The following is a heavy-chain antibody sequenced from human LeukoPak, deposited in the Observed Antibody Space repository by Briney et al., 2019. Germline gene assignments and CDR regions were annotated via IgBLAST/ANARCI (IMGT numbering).Heavy chain of an antibody. D-gene: IGHD3-22*01. CDR1: GFTFDDHA. J-gene: IGHJ4*02. V-gene: IGHV3-20*04. CDR2: INWNGGST. CDR3: ARGLYYDSSGYYFPFGY. Sequence: PGGSLRLSCVASGFTFDDHAMSWVRHAPGKGLEWVSGINWNGGSTGYADSVKGRFTISRDNAKNSLYLQMNSLRAEDAALYYCARGLYYDSSGYYFPFGYWGQGTLVTVSS.